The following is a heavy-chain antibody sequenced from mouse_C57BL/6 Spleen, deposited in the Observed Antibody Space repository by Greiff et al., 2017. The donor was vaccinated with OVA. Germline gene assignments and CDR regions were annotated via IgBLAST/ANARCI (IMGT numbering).Heavy chain of an antibody. CDR1: GYTFTSYW. CDR3: ARGVYGTYFYY. J-gene: IGHJ2*01. CDR2: IHPNSGST. D-gene: IGHD2-10*02. V-gene: IGHV1-64*01. Sequence: QVQLQQSGAELVKPGASVKLSCKASGYTFTSYWMHWVKQRPGQGLEWIGMIHPNSGSTNYNEKFKSKATLTVDKSSSTAYMQLSSLTSEDSAVYYCARGVYGTYFYYWGQGTTLTVSS.